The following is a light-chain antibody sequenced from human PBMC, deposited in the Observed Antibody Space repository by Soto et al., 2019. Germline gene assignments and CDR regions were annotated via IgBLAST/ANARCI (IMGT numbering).Light chain of an antibody. CDR2: ATS. V-gene: IGKV1-17*01. CDR3: LQHNSYPLS. Sequence: DIPMTQSPASLSASVGDRVTITCRASQGTRNDLGWYQQKPGKAPKRLIYATSSLQSGVPSRFGGSGSGTEFTLTISSLQPEDFAIYYCLQHNSYPLSFGQGTKVDIK. CDR1: QGTRND. J-gene: IGKJ1*01.